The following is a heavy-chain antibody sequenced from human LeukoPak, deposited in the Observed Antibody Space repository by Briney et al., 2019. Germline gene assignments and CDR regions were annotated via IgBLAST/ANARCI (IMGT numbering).Heavy chain of an antibody. CDR1: GFTFSRYE. J-gene: IGHJ4*02. D-gene: IGHD1-26*01. CDR2: ISSSGSTI. V-gene: IGHV3-48*03. Sequence: GGSLRLSCAASGFTFSRYEMNWVRQAPGKGLEWVSHISSSGSTIYYADSVKGRFSISRDNAKNSLYLQMNSLRGEDTAVYYCARVGYYFDYWGQGTLVTVSS. CDR3: ARVGYYFDY.